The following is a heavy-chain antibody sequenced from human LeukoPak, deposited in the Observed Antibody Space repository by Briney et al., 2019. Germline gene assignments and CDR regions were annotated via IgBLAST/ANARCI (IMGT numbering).Heavy chain of an antibody. CDR1: GYTFTSYD. Sequence: ASVKVSCKASGYTFTSYDINWVRQATGQGLEWMGWMNPNSGNIGYAQKFQGRVTMTRNTSISTAYMELSSLRSEDTAVYYCARGVETSYGMDVWGQGTTVTVSS. CDR2: MNPNSGNI. CDR3: ARGVETSYGMDV. J-gene: IGHJ6*02. V-gene: IGHV1-8*01.